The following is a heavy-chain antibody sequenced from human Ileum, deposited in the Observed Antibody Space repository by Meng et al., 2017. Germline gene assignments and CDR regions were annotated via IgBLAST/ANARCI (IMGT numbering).Heavy chain of an antibody. Sequence: VQLQESGPGLVRPSETLSLICAVSGGSVSSSGYQWGWIRQPPGKGLEWIGYASTNYNPSLKSRVTISVDTSKNQFSLKLTSVTAADTAAYYCARDHWGSLDYWGQGVLVTVSS. CDR1: GGSVSSSGYQ. D-gene: IGHD7-27*01. V-gene: IGHV4-61*08. J-gene: IGHJ4*02. CDR2: AST. CDR3: ARDHWGSLDY.